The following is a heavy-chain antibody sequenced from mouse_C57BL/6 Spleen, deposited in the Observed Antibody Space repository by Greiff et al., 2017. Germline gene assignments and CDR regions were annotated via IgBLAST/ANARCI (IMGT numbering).Heavy chain of an antibody. CDR3: ASRGYYGSSSWYFDV. CDR1: GFTFSDYG. Sequence: EVKLMESGGGLVKPGGSLTLSCAASGFTFSDYGMHWVRQAPEKGLEWVAYISSGSSTIYYADKVKGRFTISRDNATNTLFLQMTSLRSEDTALFFCASRGYYGSSSWYFDVWGTGTTVTVSS. CDR2: ISSGSSTI. J-gene: IGHJ1*03. D-gene: IGHD1-1*01. V-gene: IGHV5-17*01.